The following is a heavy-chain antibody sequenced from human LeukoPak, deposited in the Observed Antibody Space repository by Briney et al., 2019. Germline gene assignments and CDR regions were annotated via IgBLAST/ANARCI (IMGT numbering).Heavy chain of an antibody. V-gene: IGHV3-30*04. J-gene: IGHJ4*02. CDR1: GFTFSDHA. Sequence: PGGSLRLSCAASGFTFSDHALHWVRQTPGKGLEWLTLISYDGRSKYYADSVRGRFTVSRDNSKNTLDLQMNAVRPEDTAVYYCARGKNKNMATVIDYWGQGTLVTVS. CDR3: ARGKNKNMATVIDY. CDR2: ISYDGRSK. D-gene: IGHD5-24*01.